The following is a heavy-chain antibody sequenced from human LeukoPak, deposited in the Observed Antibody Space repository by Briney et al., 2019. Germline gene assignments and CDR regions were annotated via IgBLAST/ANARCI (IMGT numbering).Heavy chain of an antibody. CDR1: GESFSGYY. Sequence: SETLSLTCAVYGESFSGYYWTWLRQALGKGLEWIGEVDHSGSANCNPSLKSRVTISADTSKNQFSLKMRSVTAADTAVYYCARVDTAMVPPDYWGQGTLVTVSS. J-gene: IGHJ4*02. V-gene: IGHV4-34*01. CDR2: VDHSGSA. D-gene: IGHD5-18*01. CDR3: ARVDTAMVPPDY.